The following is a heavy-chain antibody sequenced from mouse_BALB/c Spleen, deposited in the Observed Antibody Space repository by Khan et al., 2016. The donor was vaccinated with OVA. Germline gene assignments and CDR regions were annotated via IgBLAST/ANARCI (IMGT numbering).Heavy chain of an antibody. J-gene: IGHJ4*01. CDR1: GFNIKDTY. V-gene: IGHV14-3*02. CDR3: ARSYYGYYYAMDY. Sequence: EVQLQQSGAELVKPGASVKLSCTASGFNIKDTYMHWVKQRPEQGLEWIGRIDPANGNTKYDPKFQGKATITADKSSNTAYLQLSSLTSEDTAVYYCARSYYGYYYAMDYWGQGTSVTVSS. CDR2: IDPANGNT. D-gene: IGHD1-2*01.